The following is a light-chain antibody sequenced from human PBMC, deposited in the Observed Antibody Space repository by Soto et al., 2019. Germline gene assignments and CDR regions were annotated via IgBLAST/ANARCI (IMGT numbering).Light chain of an antibody. V-gene: IGLV2-23*03. J-gene: IGLJ3*02. Sequence: QSVLTQPPSASGSPGQSVTISCTGTSSDVGKYDYVSWFQHHPGKAPKLIIYEGTKRPSGVSNRFSGSKSGNTASLTISGLQAEDEADYYCCSYAGSPTFPWIFGGGTKLTVL. CDR2: EGT. CDR3: CSYAGSPTFPWI. CDR1: SSDVGKYDY.